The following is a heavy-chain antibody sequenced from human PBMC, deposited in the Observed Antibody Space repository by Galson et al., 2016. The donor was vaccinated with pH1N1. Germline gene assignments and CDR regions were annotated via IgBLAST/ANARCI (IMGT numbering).Heavy chain of an antibody. D-gene: IGHD3-3*01. J-gene: IGHJ4*02. CDR2: ISWHSGRR. Sequence: SLRLSCAASGFTFDDYAMHWVRQAPGKGQEWVSGISWHSGRRGYADSVKGRFTISRDNAKNSLYLHMNSLRAEDTALYYGAKDRGPGIFGVVRGGQGTLVTVSS. CDR3: AKDRGPGIFGVVR. V-gene: IGHV3-9*01. CDR1: GFTFDDYA.